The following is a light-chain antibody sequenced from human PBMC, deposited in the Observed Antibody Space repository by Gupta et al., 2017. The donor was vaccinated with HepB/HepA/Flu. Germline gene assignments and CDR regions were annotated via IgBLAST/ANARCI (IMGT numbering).Light chain of an antibody. CDR3: QQGNSTPRS. CDR2: AAS. Sequence: DIQMTQSPSSLSASVGYRVTITCRARQSISSYLNWYQQKPGKAPKRLIYAASSLQSGVPSRFSGSGSGTDFTLTISRLQPEDFATYYCQQGNSTPRSFGQGTKLEIK. V-gene: IGKV1-39*01. J-gene: IGKJ2*04. CDR1: QSISSY.